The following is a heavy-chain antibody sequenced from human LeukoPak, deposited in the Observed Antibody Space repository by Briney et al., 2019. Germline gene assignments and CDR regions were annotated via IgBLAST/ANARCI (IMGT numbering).Heavy chain of an antibody. Sequence: GGPLGSSGAASGLTFSSNAMSWVRQAPGKGLKGVSAISGSGGSTYYADSVKGRFTISRDNSKNTLYLQMNSLRAEDTAVYYCAKAFSATFEDYWGQGTLVTVSS. CDR3: AKAFSATFEDY. CDR2: ISGSGGST. J-gene: IGHJ4*02. D-gene: IGHD3-9*01. V-gene: IGHV3-23*01. CDR1: GLTFSSNA.